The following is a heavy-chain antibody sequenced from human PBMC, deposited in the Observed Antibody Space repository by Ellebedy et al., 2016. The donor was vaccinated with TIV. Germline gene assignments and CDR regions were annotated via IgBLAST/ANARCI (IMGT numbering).Heavy chain of an antibody. CDR3: ARDWGNYGSNYYGMDV. Sequence: GESLKISXAASGFTFSSYWMSWVRQAPGKGLEWVANIKQDGSEKYYVDSVKGRFTISRDNAKNSLYLQMNSLRAEDTAVYYCARDWGNYGSNYYGMDVWGQGTTVTVSS. V-gene: IGHV3-7*01. D-gene: IGHD4-17*01. J-gene: IGHJ6*02. CDR2: IKQDGSEK. CDR1: GFTFSSYW.